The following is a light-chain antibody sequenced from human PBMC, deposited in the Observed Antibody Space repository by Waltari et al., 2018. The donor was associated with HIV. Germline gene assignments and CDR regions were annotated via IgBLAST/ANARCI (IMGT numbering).Light chain of an antibody. Sequence: DLQMTQSLSTPSASVGDKIIITCRASQSISNWLAWFQQKPGKAPKLLIYKASNLESGVPSRFSGSGSGTEFTLTINSLQPDDFATYFCQQYSSDPLTFGRGTRVEVK. V-gene: IGKV1-5*03. CDR3: QQYSSDPLT. CDR1: QSISNW. J-gene: IGKJ4*01. CDR2: KAS.